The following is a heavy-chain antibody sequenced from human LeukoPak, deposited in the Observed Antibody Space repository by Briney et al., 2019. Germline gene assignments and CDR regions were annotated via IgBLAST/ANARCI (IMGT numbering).Heavy chain of an antibody. Sequence: PSETLSLTCTVSGASISGYYWSWIRQPAGKGLQWIGRIYTIGSTNYNPSLKSRVTMSVDTSKNQFSLNLTSVTAADTVVYYCARELAAAGHADYWGQGTLVTVSS. J-gene: IGHJ4*02. D-gene: IGHD6-13*01. CDR1: GASISGYY. CDR3: ARELAAAGHADY. CDR2: IYTIGST. V-gene: IGHV4-4*07.